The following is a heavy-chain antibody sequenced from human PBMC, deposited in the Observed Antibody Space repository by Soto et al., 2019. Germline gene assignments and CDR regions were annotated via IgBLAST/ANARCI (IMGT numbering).Heavy chain of an antibody. D-gene: IGHD3-3*01. Sequence: QVQLVESGGGVVQPGRSLRLSCAAYGFTFSSYGMHWVRQAPGKGLEWVAVIWYDGSNKYYADSVKGRFTISRDNSKNALYLQMNSLRAEDTAVYYCARGSGYYFDYWGQGTLVTVSS. J-gene: IGHJ4*02. CDR1: GFTFSSYG. CDR2: IWYDGSNK. CDR3: ARGSGYYFDY. V-gene: IGHV3-33*01.